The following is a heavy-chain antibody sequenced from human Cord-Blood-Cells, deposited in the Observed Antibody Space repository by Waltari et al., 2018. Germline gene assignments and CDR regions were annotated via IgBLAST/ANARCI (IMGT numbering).Heavy chain of an antibody. Sequence: QVQLQQWGAGLVKPSETLSLTRAVYGGSFSGYCWTRTRHPPGKGLEWIGEINHSGSTNYNPSLKSRVTISVDTSKNQFSLKLSSVTAADTAVYYCARVAGSYGFYYYYGMDVWGQGTTVTVSS. CDR2: INHSGST. J-gene: IGHJ6*02. CDR1: GGSFSGYC. V-gene: IGHV4-34*01. D-gene: IGHD5-18*01. CDR3: ARVAGSYGFYYYYGMDV.